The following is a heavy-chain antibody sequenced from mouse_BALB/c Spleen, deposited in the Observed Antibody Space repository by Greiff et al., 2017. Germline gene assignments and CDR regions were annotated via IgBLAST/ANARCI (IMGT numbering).Heavy chain of an antibody. CDR2: ISSGGSYT. Sequence: VQLKESGGGLVKPGGSLKLSCAASGFTFSSYAMSWVRQTPEKRLEWVATISSGGSYTYYPDSVKGRFTISRDNAKNTLYLQMSSLRSEDTAMYYCARPEVFAYWGQGTLVTVSA. CDR3: ARPEVFAY. J-gene: IGHJ3*01. CDR1: GFTFSSYA. V-gene: IGHV5-9-3*01.